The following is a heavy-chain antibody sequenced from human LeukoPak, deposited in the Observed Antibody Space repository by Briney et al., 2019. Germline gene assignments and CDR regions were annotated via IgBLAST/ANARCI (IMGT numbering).Heavy chain of an antibody. V-gene: IGHV4-59*01. CDR2: IYYSGST. Sequence: SETLSLTCAVYGGSFSGYYWSWIRQPPGKGLEWIGYIYYSGSTNYNPSLKSRVTISVDTSKNQFSLKLSSVTAADTAVYYCARGYSSSWWRVDPFDPWGQGTLVTVSS. D-gene: IGHD6-13*01. J-gene: IGHJ5*02. CDR3: ARGYSSSWWRVDPFDP. CDR1: GGSFSGYY.